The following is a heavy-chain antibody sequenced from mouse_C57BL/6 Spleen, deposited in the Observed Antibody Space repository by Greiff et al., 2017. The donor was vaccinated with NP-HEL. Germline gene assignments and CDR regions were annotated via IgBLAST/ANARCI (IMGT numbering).Heavy chain of an antibody. CDR2: IYPRSGNT. Sequence: QVQLKESGAELARPGASVKLSCKASGYTFTSYGISWVKQRTGQGLEWIGEIYPRSGNTYYNEKFKGKATLTADKSSSTACMELRSLTSEDSAVFFCARWGSDYAMDYWGQGTSVTVSS. CDR1: GYTFTSYG. V-gene: IGHV1-81*01. J-gene: IGHJ4*01. CDR3: ARWGSDYAMDY.